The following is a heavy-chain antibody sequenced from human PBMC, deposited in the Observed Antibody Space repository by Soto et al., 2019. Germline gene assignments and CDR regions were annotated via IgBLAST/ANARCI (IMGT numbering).Heavy chain of an antibody. CDR3: AKVAVLRCLESYPRQSWFDP. Sequence: GSLRLSCAASGFTFSSYAMSWVRQAPGKGLEWVSAISGSGGSTYYADSVKGRFTISRDNSKNTLYLQMNSLRAEDTAVYYCAKVAVLRCLESYPRQSWFDPRGQGTLVTVSS. V-gene: IGHV3-23*01. CDR2: ISGSGGST. J-gene: IGHJ5*02. CDR1: GFTFSSYA. D-gene: IGHD3-3*01.